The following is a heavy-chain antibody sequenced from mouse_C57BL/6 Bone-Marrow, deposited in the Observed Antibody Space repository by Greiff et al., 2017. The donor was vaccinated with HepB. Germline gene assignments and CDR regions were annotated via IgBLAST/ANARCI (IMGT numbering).Heavy chain of an antibody. CDR1: GYTFTSYG. V-gene: IGHV1-81*01. D-gene: IGHD2-13*01. CDR3: ARPCYSDHYYAMDY. Sequence: VQLQQSGAELARPGASVKLSCKASGYTFTSYGISWVKQRTGQGLEWIGEIYPRSGNTYYNEKFKGKATLTADKSSSTAYMELRSLTSEDSAVYFGARPCYSDHYYAMDYWGQGTSVTVSS. CDR2: IYPRSGNT. J-gene: IGHJ4*01.